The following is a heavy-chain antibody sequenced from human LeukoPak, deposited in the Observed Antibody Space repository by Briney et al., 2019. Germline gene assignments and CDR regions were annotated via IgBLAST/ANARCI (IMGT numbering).Heavy chain of an antibody. CDR2: IYYSGST. Sequence: PSETLSLTCAVYGGSFSGYYWSWIRQPPGKGLEWIGSIYYSGSTYYNPSLKSRVTISVDTSKNQFSLKLSSVTAADTAVYYCARETEKQWQYWGQGTMVTVSS. CDR1: GGSFSGYY. V-gene: IGHV4-34*01. J-gene: IGHJ3*01. CDR3: ARETEKQWQY. D-gene: IGHD6-19*01.